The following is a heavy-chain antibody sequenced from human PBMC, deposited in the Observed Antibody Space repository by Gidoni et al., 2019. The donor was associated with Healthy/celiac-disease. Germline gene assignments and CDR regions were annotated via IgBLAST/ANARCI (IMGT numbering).Heavy chain of an antibody. J-gene: IGHJ5*02. CDR1: GGSISSSSYY. Sequence: QLQLQDSGPGLVKPSETLSLTCTVSGGSISSSSYYWGWIRQPPGKGLEWIGSIYYSGSTYYNPSLKSRVTISVDTSKNQFSLKLSSVTAADTAVYYCARTYSSSVNWFDPWGQGTLVTVSS. CDR2: IYYSGST. CDR3: ARTYSSSVNWFDP. D-gene: IGHD6-6*01. V-gene: IGHV4-39*01.